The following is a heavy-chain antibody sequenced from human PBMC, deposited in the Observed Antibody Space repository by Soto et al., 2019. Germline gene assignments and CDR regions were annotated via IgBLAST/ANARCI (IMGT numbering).Heavy chain of an antibody. CDR1: GYTFTSYD. D-gene: IGHD2-15*01. J-gene: IGHJ3*02. CDR3: ARAKGARYCSGGSCYPKGDAFDI. CDR2: MNPNSGNT. Sequence: ASVKVSCKASGYTFTSYDINWVRQATGQGLEWMGWMNPNSGNTGYAQKFQGRVTMTRNTSKSTANMELSSLRSEDTAVYYCARAKGARYCSGGSCYPKGDAFDIWG. V-gene: IGHV1-8*01.